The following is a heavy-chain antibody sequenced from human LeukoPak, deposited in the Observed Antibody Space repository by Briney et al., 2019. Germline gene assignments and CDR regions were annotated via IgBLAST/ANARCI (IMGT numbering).Heavy chain of an antibody. D-gene: IGHD3-10*01. CDR3: ARDLMAMVRGVTGEGY. J-gene: IGHJ4*02. V-gene: IGHV1-69*04. CDR2: IIPILGIA. Sequence: GASVKVSCKASGGTFSSYAISWVRQAPGQGLEWMGRIIPILGIANYAQKFQGRVTITADKSTSTAYMELSSLRSDDTAVYYCARDLMAMVRGVTGEGYWGQGTLVTVSS. CDR1: GGTFSSYA.